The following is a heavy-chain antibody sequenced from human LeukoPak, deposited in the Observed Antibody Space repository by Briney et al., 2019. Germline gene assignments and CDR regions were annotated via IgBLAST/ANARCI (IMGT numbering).Heavy chain of an antibody. Sequence: SETLSLTCTVSGGSISSYYWGWIRQPPGKGLEWIGSIYYSGSTHYNPSLKSRVTISADTSKNQLSLRQSSVTAADTAVYYCATLTYYYVSGSYHPPDYWGQGTLVTVSS. CDR2: IYYSGST. D-gene: IGHD3-10*01. V-gene: IGHV4-39*01. J-gene: IGHJ4*02. CDR3: ATLTYYYVSGSYHPPDY. CDR1: GGSISSYY.